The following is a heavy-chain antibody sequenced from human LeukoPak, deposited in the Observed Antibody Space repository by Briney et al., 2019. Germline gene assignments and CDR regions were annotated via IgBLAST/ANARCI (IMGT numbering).Heavy chain of an antibody. J-gene: IGHJ3*02. D-gene: IGHD3-16*02. CDR1: GYTFTSNG. V-gene: IGHV1-18*01. CDR3: ARDRTNNYDYVWGSYRNHDAFDI. CDR2: ISAYNGNT. Sequence: ASVTVSCKASGYTFTSNGISWVRQAPGQGLERMGWISAYNGNTNYAKKLQGRVTMTTDTSTSTAYMELRSLRSDDTAVYYCARDRTNNYDYVWGSYRNHDAFDIWGQGTMVTVSS.